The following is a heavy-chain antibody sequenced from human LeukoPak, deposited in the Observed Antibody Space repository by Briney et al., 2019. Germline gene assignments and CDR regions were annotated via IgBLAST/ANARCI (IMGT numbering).Heavy chain of an antibody. CDR3: ATVNYYDRPFDI. CDR2: IYYSGTT. D-gene: IGHD3-22*01. V-gene: IGHV4-30-4*08. Sequence: PSETLSLTCTVSGGSISSGDYYWSWTRQPPGKGLEWIGYIYYSGTTYYNPSLKSRVTISVDTSKNQFSLRLSSVTAADTAVYYCATVNYYDRPFDIWGQGTMVTVSS. CDR1: GGSISSGDYY. J-gene: IGHJ3*02.